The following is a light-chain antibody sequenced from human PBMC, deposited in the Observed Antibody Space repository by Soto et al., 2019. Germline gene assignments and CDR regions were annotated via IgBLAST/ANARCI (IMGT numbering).Light chain of an antibody. J-gene: IGKJ1*01. CDR1: QSVSSN. Sequence: EIVMTQSPATLSVSPGERATLSCRASQSVSSNLAWYQQKPGQAPRLLIYGASTRATGIPARFSGSGSGTEFTITISSLQSEDFAVYYCQQYNNWPKTVGQGTQVEIK. CDR3: QQYNNWPKT. V-gene: IGKV3-15*01. CDR2: GAS.